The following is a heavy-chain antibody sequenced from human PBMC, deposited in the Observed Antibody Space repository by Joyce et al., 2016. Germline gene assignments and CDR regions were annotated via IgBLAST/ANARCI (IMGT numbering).Heavy chain of an antibody. V-gene: IGHV4-59*02. CDR1: GDSVTSLF. CDR2: ISSTGST. CDR3: ARDEGYYFDY. J-gene: IGHJ4*02. Sequence: QVHLQESGPGLVKPSETLSLTCTVSGDSVTSLFWNWIRQPPGKGLGGVAHISSTGSTKCNPSLKSGATISLDAPRNQFSLKLTSVTAADTAIYYCARDEGYYFDYWGQGTLVAVSS.